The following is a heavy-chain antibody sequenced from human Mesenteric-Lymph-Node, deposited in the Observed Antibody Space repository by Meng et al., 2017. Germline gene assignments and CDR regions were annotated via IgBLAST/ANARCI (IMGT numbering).Heavy chain of an antibody. V-gene: IGHV4-39*01. J-gene: IGHJ4*02. CDR1: GVSISSNTHY. D-gene: IGHD1-14*01. CDR3: ARHHHSPTFDY. Sequence: QEPAPGLLNPSGPLSLTCTISGVSISSNTHYWGWIRQSPGKGLEWIGSLFYSGSTYYNPSLKSRLTMSVDTSNNQFSLKLSSVTAADTAVYYCARHHHSPTFDYWGQGTLVTVSS. CDR2: LFYSGST.